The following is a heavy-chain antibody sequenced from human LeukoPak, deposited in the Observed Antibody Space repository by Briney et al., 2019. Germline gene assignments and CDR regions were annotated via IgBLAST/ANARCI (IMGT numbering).Heavy chain of an antibody. Sequence: PSETLSLNCTVSGGSGFSGSYYWTWIRQPPGRGLQWIGRMYTSGGTNYNPSLRSRVTISGDTSKNQFSLKLKSVTASDTALYYCVRGRWVPEYCSRTSCPNDAFDIWGQGTMVTVSS. J-gene: IGHJ3*02. D-gene: IGHD2-2*01. CDR1: GGSGFSGSYY. V-gene: IGHV4-61*02. CDR3: VRGRWVPEYCSRTSCPNDAFDI. CDR2: MYTSGGT.